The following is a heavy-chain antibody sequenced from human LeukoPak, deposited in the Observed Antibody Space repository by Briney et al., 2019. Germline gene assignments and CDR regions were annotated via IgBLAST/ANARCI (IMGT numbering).Heavy chain of an antibody. J-gene: IGHJ5*02. CDR3: ARDVVPAAMISWAGWFDP. CDR2: ISSSSSYI. V-gene: IGHV3-21*01. CDR1: GFTFSSYS. D-gene: IGHD2-2*01. Sequence: GSLRLSCAASGFTFSSYSMNWVRQAPGKGLEWVSSISSSSSYIYYADSVKGRFTISRDNAKNSLYLQMDSLRAEDTAVYYCARDVVPAAMISWAGWFDPWGQGTLVTVSS.